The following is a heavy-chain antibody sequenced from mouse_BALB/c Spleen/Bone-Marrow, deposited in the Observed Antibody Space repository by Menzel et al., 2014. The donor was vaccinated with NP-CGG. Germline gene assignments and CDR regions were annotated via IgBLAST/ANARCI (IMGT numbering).Heavy chain of an antibody. CDR2: ISSGGSYT. V-gene: IGHV5-9-3*01. J-gene: IGHJ4*01. D-gene: IGHD2-3*01. Sequence: EVKLVESGGGLVKPGGSLKLSCAASGFTFSSYAMSWVRQTPEKRLAWVATISSGGSYTYYPDSVKGRFTISRDNAKNXRYLQMSSLRSEDTAMYYCARHDGYYAMDYWGQGTSVTVSS. CDR3: ARHDGYYAMDY. CDR1: GFTFSSYA.